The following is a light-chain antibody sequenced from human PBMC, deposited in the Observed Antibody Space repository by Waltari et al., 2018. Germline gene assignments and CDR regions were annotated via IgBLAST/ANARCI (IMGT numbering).Light chain of an antibody. CDR3: SSYTSSSILWV. CDR2: EVS. Sequence: QSALTQPASVSGSPGQSITISCTGTSSDVGGYNYVSWYQQHPRKAPKLIIYEVSNRPSGVSNPFSGSKSGNTASLTISGLQAEDEADYYCSSYTSSSILWVFGGGTKLTVL. V-gene: IGLV2-14*01. J-gene: IGLJ3*02. CDR1: SSDVGGYNY.